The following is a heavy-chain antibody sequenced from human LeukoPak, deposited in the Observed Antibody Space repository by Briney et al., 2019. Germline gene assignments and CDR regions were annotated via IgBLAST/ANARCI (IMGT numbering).Heavy chain of an antibody. CDR2: SSDSGGTT. Sequence: GESLRLSCAASGFTFTTYAMSWVRQAPGGGLEWVSISSDSGGTTYYADSVKGRFTISRDNSKNTLYLQMNSLRVDDTAVYYCTNDFDNWGQGTLVTVSS. CDR1: GFTFTTYA. V-gene: IGHV3-23*01. CDR3: TNDFDN. J-gene: IGHJ4*02.